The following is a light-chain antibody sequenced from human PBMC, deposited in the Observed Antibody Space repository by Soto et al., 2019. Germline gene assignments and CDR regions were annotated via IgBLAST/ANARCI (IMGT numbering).Light chain of an antibody. CDR3: TSYTSSRTYV. Sequence: QSALTQPASVSGSPGQSITVSCTGTSNDVGAYNYVSWYQQHPGTAPKLMIYDVSNRPSGVSNRFSGSKSGNTVSLTISGLQAEDEVDYYCTSYTSSRTYVFGTGTKLTVL. CDR1: SNDVGAYNY. CDR2: DVS. V-gene: IGLV2-14*03. J-gene: IGLJ1*01.